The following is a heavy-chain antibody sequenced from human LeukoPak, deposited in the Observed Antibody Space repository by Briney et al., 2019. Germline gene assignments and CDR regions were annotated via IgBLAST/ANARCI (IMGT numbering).Heavy chain of an antibody. D-gene: IGHD6-19*01. CDR3: AKNSSGGYSDY. V-gene: IGHV1-18*01. CDR1: GYTFTSSG. J-gene: IGHJ4*02. Sequence: ASVKVSCKASGYTFTSSGITWVRQAPGQGLEWMGWISTYNGYSKYAQNLQGRVTMTADTSTSTAYMELSSLRSDDSAVYYCAKNSSGGYSDYWGQGTLVTVSS. CDR2: ISTYNGYS.